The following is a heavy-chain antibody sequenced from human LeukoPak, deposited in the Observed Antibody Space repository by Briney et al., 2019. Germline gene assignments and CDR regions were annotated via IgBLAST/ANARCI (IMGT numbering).Heavy chain of an antibody. V-gene: IGHV4-39*07. CDR1: GGSISSSSYY. Sequence: SETLSLTCTVSGGSISSSSYYWGWIRQPPGKGLEWIGSIYYSGSTYYNPSLKSRVTISVDTSKNQFSLKLSSVTAADTAVYYCARAQNWNVYYYYYYMDVWGKGTTVTVSS. D-gene: IGHD1-1*01. CDR3: ARAQNWNVYYYYYYMDV. CDR2: IYYSGST. J-gene: IGHJ6*03.